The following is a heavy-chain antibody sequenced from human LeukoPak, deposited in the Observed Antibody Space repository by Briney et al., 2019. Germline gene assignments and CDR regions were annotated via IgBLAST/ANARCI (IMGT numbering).Heavy chain of an antibody. CDR1: GGSISRGGYY. V-gene: IGHV4-31*03. CDR3: ARGDFTSITFGGVIVDPPDI. Sequence: SQTLSLTCIVSGGSISRGGYYWSWIRQHPGKGLEWIGYIYYSGSTYYNPSLKSRVTISVDTSKNQFSLKLSSVTAADTAVYYCARGDFTSITFGGVIVDPPDIWGQGTMLTVPS. CDR2: IYYSGST. D-gene: IGHD3-16*02. J-gene: IGHJ3*02.